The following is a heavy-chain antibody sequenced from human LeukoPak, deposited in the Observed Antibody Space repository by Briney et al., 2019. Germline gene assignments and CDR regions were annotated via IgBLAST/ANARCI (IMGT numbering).Heavy chain of an antibody. V-gene: IGHV3-23*01. D-gene: IGHD3-3*01. CDR2: ISGSGGST. Sequence: GGSLRLSCAASGFTFSSYAMSCVRQAPGKGLEWVSAISGSGGSTYYADSVKGRFTISRDNSKSTLCLQMNSLRAGDTAVYYCAKLQAQNYDFWSGDNYYYYYYMDVWGKGTTFTVSS. CDR1: GFTFSSYA. CDR3: AKLQAQNYDFWSGDNYYYYYYMDV. J-gene: IGHJ6*03.